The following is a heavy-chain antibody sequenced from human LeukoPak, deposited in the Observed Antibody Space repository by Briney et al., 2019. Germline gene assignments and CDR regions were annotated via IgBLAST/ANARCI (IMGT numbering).Heavy chain of an antibody. J-gene: IGHJ4*02. CDR3: ARDNPEYSSGWYTFDY. V-gene: IGHV3-33*01. CDR2: VRNDGFDT. D-gene: IGHD6-19*01. Sequence: GTSLRLSCVTSGLTFTNHGFHWLRQAADKGLEWVAFVRNDGFDTYHSNSVKGRFTISRDNSKNTLYLQMNSLRAEDTAVYYCARDNPEYSSGWYTFDYWGQGTLVTVSS. CDR1: GLTFTNHG.